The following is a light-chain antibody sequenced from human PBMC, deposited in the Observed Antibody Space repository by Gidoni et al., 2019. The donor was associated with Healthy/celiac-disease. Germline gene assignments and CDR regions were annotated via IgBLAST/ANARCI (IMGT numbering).Light chain of an antibody. CDR3: QQYGSSSWT. CDR1: QSVSSSY. V-gene: IGKV3-20*01. CDR2: GAS. Sequence: DIVLTQSPGTLSLSPGERATLSCRASQSVSSSYLAWYQQKPGQAPRLLIYGASSRATGIPDRFSGSGSGTDFTLTISRLEHEDVAVYYWQQYGSSSWTFGQGTKVEIK. J-gene: IGKJ1*01.